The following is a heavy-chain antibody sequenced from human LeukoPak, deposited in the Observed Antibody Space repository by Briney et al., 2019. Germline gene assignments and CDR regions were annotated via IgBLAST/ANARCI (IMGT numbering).Heavy chain of an antibody. Sequence: PSETVSLTCTVSGGSISSYYWSWIRQPPGKGLEWIGYIYYSGSTNYNPSLKSRVTISVDTSKNQFSLKLSSVTAADTAVYYCARAKIGYQLDYWGQGTLVTVSS. V-gene: IGHV4-59*08. CDR1: GGSISSYY. D-gene: IGHD3-16*02. CDR3: ARAKIGYQLDY. J-gene: IGHJ4*02. CDR2: IYYSGST.